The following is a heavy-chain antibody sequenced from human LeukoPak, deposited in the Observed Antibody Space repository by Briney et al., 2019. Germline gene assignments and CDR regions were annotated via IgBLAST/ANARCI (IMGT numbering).Heavy chain of an antibody. CDR1: GFTFSSHG. D-gene: IGHD5-18*01. CDR2: IWYDGSKK. Sequence: QPGGSLRLSCAASGFTFSSHGMHWVRQAPGKGLEWVALIWYDGSKKNYADSVKGRFTISRDDSKSTLYLQINSLRAEDTAVYYCAKDLSYGSNWFDPWGQGTLVTVSS. CDR3: AKDLSYGSNWFDP. J-gene: IGHJ5*02. V-gene: IGHV3-33*06.